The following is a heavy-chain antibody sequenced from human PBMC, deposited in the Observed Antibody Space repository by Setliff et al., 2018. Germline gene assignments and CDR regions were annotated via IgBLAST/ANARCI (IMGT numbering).Heavy chain of an antibody. Sequence: ASVKVSCKASGFVFTNYAITWVRQAPGQGLEWMGWISPIYGYTSYAQKFQDRVTITADTSTGTAYLELRSLTSDDTAVYYCVRGEHIVSGDFYHYIDVWGKGTTVTVSS. D-gene: IGHD2-15*01. J-gene: IGHJ6*03. CDR1: GFVFTNYA. CDR2: ISPIYGYT. CDR3: VRGEHIVSGDFYHYIDV. V-gene: IGHV1-18*01.